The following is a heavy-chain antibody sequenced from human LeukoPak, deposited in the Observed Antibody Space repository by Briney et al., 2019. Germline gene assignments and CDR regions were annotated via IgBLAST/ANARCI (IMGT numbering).Heavy chain of an antibody. Sequence: ASVKVSCKASGYTFTSYDINWVRQAPGQGLEWMGLMNPNSGNTTYAQKFQGRVTITTDESTSTAYMELSSLRSEDTAVYYCALQRRDVVVVAAGKLDAFDIWGQGTMVTVSS. J-gene: IGHJ3*02. CDR3: ALQRRDVVVVAAGKLDAFDI. CDR1: GYTFTSYD. V-gene: IGHV1-8*01. CDR2: MNPNSGNT. D-gene: IGHD2-15*01.